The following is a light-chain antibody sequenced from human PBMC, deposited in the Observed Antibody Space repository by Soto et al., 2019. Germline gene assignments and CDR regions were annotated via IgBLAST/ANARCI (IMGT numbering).Light chain of an antibody. J-gene: IGKJ1*01. CDR1: QCISSA. V-gene: IGKV1-13*02. Sequence: AIQLTQSPSALSATVGDRVTITCRASQCISSALAWYQQKPGKAPKLLIYAASTLQTGVPSRFSGSGSGTEFTLTISSLQPDDFATYYCQQYNTHSRTFGQGTKVDIK. CDR2: AAS. CDR3: QQYNTHSRT.